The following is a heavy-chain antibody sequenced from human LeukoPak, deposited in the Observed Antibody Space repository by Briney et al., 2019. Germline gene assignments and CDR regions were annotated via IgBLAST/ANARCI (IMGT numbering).Heavy chain of an antibody. D-gene: IGHD3-22*01. CDR2: IRSKANSYAT. V-gene: IGHV3-73*01. CDR3: TRHFFLGYYYDSSGYGNWFDP. Sequence: GGSLRLSCAASRFTFSGSAMHWVRQASGKGLEWVGRIRSKANSYATAYAASVKGRFTISRDDSKNTAYLQMNSLKTEDTAVYYCTRHFFLGYYYDSSGYGNWFDPWGQGTLVTVSS. J-gene: IGHJ5*02. CDR1: RFTFSGSA.